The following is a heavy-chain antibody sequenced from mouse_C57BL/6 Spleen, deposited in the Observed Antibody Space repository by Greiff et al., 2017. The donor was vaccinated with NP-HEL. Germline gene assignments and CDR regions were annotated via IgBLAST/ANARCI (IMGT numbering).Heavy chain of an antibody. J-gene: IGHJ4*01. CDR3: ARDAEGAMDY. V-gene: IGHV7-1*01. CDR2: SRNKANDYTT. CDR1: GFTFSDFY. Sequence: EVKLEESGGGLVQSGRSLRLSCATSGFTFSDFYMEWVRQAPGKGLEWIAASRNKANDYTTEYSASVKGRFIVSRDTSQSILYLQMNALRAEDTAIYYCARDAEGAMDYWGQGTSVTVSS.